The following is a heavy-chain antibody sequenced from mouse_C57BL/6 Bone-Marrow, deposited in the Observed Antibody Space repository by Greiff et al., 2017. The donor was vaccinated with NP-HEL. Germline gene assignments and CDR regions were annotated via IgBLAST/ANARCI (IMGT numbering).Heavy chain of an antibody. D-gene: IGHD1-1*01. CDR3: ARRYYGSSPYAMDY. V-gene: IGHV1-55*01. CDR2: IYPGSGST. CDR1: GYTFTSYW. Sequence: QVQLQQPGAELVKPGASVKMSCKASGYTFTSYWITWVKQRPGQGLEWIGDIYPGSGSTNYNEKFKSKATLPVDTSSSTAYMQLSSLTSEDSAVYYCARRYYGSSPYAMDYWGQGTSVTVSS. J-gene: IGHJ4*01.